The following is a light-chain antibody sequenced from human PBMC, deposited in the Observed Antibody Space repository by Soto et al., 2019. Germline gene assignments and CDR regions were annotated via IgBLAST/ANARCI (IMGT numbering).Light chain of an antibody. V-gene: IGKV3-15*01. J-gene: IGKJ4*01. CDR3: QQYDEWPLT. CDR1: QNVKTR. CDR2: DAF. Sequence: EKVMTQSPATLSLSPGERATLSCRASQNVKTRLAWYQQKPGQAPRLLIFDAFTRATGIPARFSGSASGTDFTLTISTLQSEDSAVYYCQQYDEWPLTFGGGTKVAIK.